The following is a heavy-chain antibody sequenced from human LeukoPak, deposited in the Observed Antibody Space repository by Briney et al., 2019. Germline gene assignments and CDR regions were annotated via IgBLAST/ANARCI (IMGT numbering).Heavy chain of an antibody. V-gene: IGHV4-4*02. CDR2: INHSGST. J-gene: IGHJ4*02. Sequence: SGTLSLTCAVSGGSIKSNNWWSWVRQPPGKGLEWIGEINHSGSTNYNPSLKSRVTISVDTSKNQFSLKLSSVTAADTAVYYCARGKTPVVIDYWGQGTLVTVSS. D-gene: IGHD2-21*01. CDR3: ARGKTPVVIDY. CDR1: GGSIKSNNW.